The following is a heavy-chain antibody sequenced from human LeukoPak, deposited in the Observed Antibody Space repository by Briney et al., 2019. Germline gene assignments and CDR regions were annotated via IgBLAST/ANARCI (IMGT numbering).Heavy chain of an antibody. CDR1: RFTLTSSS. V-gene: IGHV3-21*01. J-gene: IGHJ4*02. D-gene: IGHD3-22*01. CDR2: ISSCSSYI. CDR3: ARDPHHYESSGYFVY. Sequence: GSLRLSSAPPRFTLTSSSMNSVPQAPGTGLERVSSISSCSSYIYYAVSVKGRFTIARDNAENSLYLKMNSLRAEDTAVYYCARDPHHYESSGYFVYWGQGTLVTVSS.